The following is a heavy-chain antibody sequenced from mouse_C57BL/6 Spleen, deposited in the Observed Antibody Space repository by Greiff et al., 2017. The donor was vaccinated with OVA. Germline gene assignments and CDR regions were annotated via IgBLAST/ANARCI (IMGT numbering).Heavy chain of an antibody. CDR2: ISDGGSYT. Sequence: EVKLMESGGGLVKPGGSLKLSCAASGFTFSSYAMSWVRQTPEKRLEWVATISDGGSYTYYPDNVKGRFTISRDNAKNNLYLQMSHLKSEDTAMYYCARDPGRWYFDVWGTGTTVTVSS. V-gene: IGHV5-4*01. CDR3: ARDPGRWYFDV. CDR1: GFTFSSYA. J-gene: IGHJ1*03.